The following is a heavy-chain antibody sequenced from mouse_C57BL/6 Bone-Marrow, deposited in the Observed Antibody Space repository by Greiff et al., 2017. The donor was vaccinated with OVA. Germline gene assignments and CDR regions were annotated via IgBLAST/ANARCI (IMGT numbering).Heavy chain of an antibody. CDR2: IYPRSGNT. CDR1: GYTFTSYG. V-gene: IGHV1-81*01. Sequence: VKLQESGAELARPGASVKLSCKASGYTFTSYGISWVKQRTGQGLEWIGEIYPRSGNTYYNEKFKGTATLTADKSSSTASMVLRSLTSEDSAVYFCARVRLRPCLAYWGQGTLGTVSA. D-gene: IGHD2-4*01. J-gene: IGHJ3*01. CDR3: ARVRLRPCLAY.